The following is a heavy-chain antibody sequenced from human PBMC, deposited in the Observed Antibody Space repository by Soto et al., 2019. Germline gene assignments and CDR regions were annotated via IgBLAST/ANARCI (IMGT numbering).Heavy chain of an antibody. CDR2: IRSRSNGYAT. J-gene: IGHJ4*02. V-gene: IGHV3-73*01. CDR1: GFTLSGSV. Sequence: PGGSLRLSCAASGFTLSGSVIYWVRQPSGKGLEWVGRIRSRSNGYATAYAASVRGRFTISRDDSKNTAYLQMNSLKTEDTAVYYCARDAGPVWWPGYYYFDYWGQGTLVTVSS. CDR3: ARDAGPVWWPGYYYFDY. D-gene: IGHD2-21*01.